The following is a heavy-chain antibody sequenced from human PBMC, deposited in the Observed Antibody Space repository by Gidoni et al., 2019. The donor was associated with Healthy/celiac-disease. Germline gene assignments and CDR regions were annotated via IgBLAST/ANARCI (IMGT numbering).Heavy chain of an antibody. CDR2: ISGSGGST. J-gene: IGHJ4*02. CDR1: GFAFSSYD. CDR3: AKKGIYCSGGSCYEGGFDY. V-gene: IGHV3-23*01. D-gene: IGHD2-15*01. Sequence: EVQLLESGGGLVQPGGSLSLLCAASGFAFSSYDLSWVRQAPGKGLEWFSAISGSGGSTYYADSVKGRFTISRDNSKNTLYLQMNSLRAEDTAVYYCAKKGIYCSGGSCYEGGFDYWGQGTLVTVSS.